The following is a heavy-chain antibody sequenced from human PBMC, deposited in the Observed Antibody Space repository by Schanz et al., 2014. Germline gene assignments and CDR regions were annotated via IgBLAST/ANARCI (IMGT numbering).Heavy chain of an antibody. V-gene: IGHV1-18*01. CDR3: ARDRVSFVRGPLGVD. Sequence: QVQLVQSGVEVKRPGASVRVSCKASGYSFTDYAIHWVRQAPGQGLEWMGWISGYNGDTNYAPKFQDRVTMTTGTSTGITSLELRNLKSDDTAVYYCARDRVSFVRGPLGVDWGQGTQVIVSS. D-gene: IGHD3-10*01. J-gene: IGHJ4*02. CDR1: GYSFTDYA. CDR2: ISGYNGDT.